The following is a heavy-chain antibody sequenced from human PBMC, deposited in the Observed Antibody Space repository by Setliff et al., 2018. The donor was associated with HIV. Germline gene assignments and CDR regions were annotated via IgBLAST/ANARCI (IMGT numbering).Heavy chain of an antibody. J-gene: IGHJ4*02. V-gene: IGHV3-48*03. CDR1: GFAFSSSE. CDR3: AKNDILTGYYKGVDY. CDR2: ISSSGSSI. D-gene: IGHD3-9*01. Sequence: GGSLRLSCAASGFAFSSSEMNWVRQAPGKGLEWVSYISSSGSSIYYGDSGKGRFTISRDNAKNSLYLQMNSLRAEDTAVYYCAKNDILTGYYKGVDYWGQGALVTVSS.